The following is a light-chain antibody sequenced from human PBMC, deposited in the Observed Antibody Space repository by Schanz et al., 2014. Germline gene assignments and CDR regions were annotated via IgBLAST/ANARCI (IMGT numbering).Light chain of an antibody. V-gene: IGLV2-23*02. Sequence: QSALTQPASVSGSPGQSITISCTGTSSDVGSYNLVSWYQQHPGKAPKLMIYEVSKRPSGVPGRFSGSKSGNTASLTISGLQAEDDADYYCCSYAGSPYVFGTGTKLTVL. CDR2: EVS. CDR3: CSYAGSPYV. J-gene: IGLJ1*01. CDR1: SSDVGSYNL.